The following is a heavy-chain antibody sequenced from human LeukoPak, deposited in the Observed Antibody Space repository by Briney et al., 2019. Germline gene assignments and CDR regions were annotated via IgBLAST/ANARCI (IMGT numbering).Heavy chain of an antibody. CDR1: GYSFTRYC. J-gene: IGHJ6*02. CDR2: IDPSGSYT. D-gene: IGHD6-13*01. CDR3: ASPSISAAGTAGDYYYYGMDV. V-gene: IGHV5-10-1*01. Sequence: GESLKISCKGSGYSFTRYCISWVRQMPGKGQEWMGRIDPSGSYTNYSPSFQGHVTISADKSISTAYLQWSSLKASDTAMYYCASPSISAAGTAGDYYYYGMDVWGQGTTVTVSS.